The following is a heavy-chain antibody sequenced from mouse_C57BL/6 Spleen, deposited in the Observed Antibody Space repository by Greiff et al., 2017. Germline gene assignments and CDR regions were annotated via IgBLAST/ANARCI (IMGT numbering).Heavy chain of an antibody. CDR1: GFTFSDYG. V-gene: IGHV5-17*01. Sequence: EVKLMESGGGLVKPGGSLKLSCAASGFTFSDYGMHWVRQAPEKGLEWVAYISSGSSTIYYADTVKGRFTISRDNAKNTLFLQMTSLRSEDTAMDYCARRDYDAMDYWGQGTSVTVSS. CDR2: ISSGSSTI. J-gene: IGHJ4*01. CDR3: ARRDYDAMDY.